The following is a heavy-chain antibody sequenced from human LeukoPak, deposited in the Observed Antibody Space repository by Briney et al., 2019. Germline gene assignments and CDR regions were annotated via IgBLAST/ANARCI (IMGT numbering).Heavy chain of an antibody. Sequence: ASVKVSCKASGYTFTGYYMHWVRQAPGQGLEWMGWINPNSGSTNYAQKFQGRVTMTRDTSISTAYMELYRLTSDDTAMYYCTRNGRGLIWFDPWGQGTLVTVSS. V-gene: IGHV1-2*02. CDR3: TRNGRGLIWFDP. D-gene: IGHD3-10*02. J-gene: IGHJ5*02. CDR1: GYTFTGYY. CDR2: INPNSGST.